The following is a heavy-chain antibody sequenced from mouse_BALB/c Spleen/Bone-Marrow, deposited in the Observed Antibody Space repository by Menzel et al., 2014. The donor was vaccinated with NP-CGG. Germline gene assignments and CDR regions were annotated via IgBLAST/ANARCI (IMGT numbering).Heavy chain of an antibody. Sequence: VQLQESGAELAKPGASVKMSCKASGYTFTSYWMHWVKQRPGQSLEWIGYINPSTGYTDYNQKFNDKATLTADKSSXTAYMQLSSLTSKDSAVYYCARGNPLYAMDYWGQGTSVTVSS. CDR1: GYTFTSYW. CDR3: ARGNPLYAMDY. D-gene: IGHD2-1*01. CDR2: INPSTGYT. V-gene: IGHV1-7*01. J-gene: IGHJ4*01.